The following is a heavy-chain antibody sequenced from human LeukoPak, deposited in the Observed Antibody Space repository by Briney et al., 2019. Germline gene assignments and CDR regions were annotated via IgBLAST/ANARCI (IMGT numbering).Heavy chain of an antibody. J-gene: IGHJ4*02. D-gene: IGHD3-10*01. CDR3: ALHYYYGSGSYYEPYYFDY. CDR1: GGTFSSYA. CDR2: IIPIFGTA. Sequence: GASVKVSCKASGGTFSSYAISWVRQAPGQGLEWMGGIIPIFGTANYAQKFQGRVTITTDESTSTAYMELSSLRSEDTAVYYCALHYYYGSGSYYEPYYFDYWGQGTLVTVSS. V-gene: IGHV1-69*05.